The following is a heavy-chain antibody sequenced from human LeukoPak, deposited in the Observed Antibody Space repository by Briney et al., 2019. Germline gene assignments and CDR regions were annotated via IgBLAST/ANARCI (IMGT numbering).Heavy chain of an antibody. D-gene: IGHD6-19*01. Sequence: SVKVSCKASGGTFSSYTISWVRQAPGQGLEWMGRIIPILGIANYAQKFQGRVTITADKSTSTAYMELSSLRSEDTAVYYCARVGGQWPDDAFDIWGQGTMVTVSS. CDR2: IIPILGIA. V-gene: IGHV1-69*02. CDR1: GGTFSSYT. J-gene: IGHJ3*02. CDR3: ARVGGQWPDDAFDI.